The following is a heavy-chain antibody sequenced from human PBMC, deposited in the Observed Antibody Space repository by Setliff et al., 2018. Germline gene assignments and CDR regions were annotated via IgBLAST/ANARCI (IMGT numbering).Heavy chain of an antibody. J-gene: IGHJ5*02. CDR1: GYTFTGYY. D-gene: IGHD2-2*01. CDR2: INPNSGGT. CDR3: ARARSTSLVLVNWFDP. Sequence: ASVKVSCKASGYTFTGYYMHWVRQAPGQGLEWMGRINPNSGGTNYAQKFQGRVTMTRDTSISTAYMELSSLRSEDTAVYYCARARSTSLVLVNWFDPWGQGTLVTVSS. V-gene: IGHV1-2*06.